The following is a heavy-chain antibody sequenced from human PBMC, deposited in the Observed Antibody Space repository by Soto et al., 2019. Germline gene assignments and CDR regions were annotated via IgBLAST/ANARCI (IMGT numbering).Heavy chain of an antibody. CDR3: ARASPESAFDI. V-gene: IGHV4-59*01. Sequence: SETLSLTCTVSGGSISSYYWSWIRQPPGKGLEWIGYIYYSGSTNYNPSLKSRVTISVDTSKNQFSLKLSSVTAADTAVYYCARASPESAFDIWGQGTMVTVSS. CDR2: IYYSGST. J-gene: IGHJ3*02. CDR1: GGSISSYY. D-gene: IGHD3-10*01.